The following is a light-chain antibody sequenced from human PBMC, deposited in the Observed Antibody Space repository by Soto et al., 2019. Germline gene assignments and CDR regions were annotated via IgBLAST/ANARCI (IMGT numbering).Light chain of an antibody. CDR1: QSVNSTY. CDR3: QQYHSLPTT. J-gene: IGKJ3*01. Sequence: EIVLTQSPGTLSFSPGERATLSCRASQSVNSTYLAWYQQKPGQPPRLLIYGASNRATGIPDRFSGSGSGTDFTLTISRLEPEDLTVYYCQQYHSLPTTFGPGTKVDI. V-gene: IGKV3-20*01. CDR2: GAS.